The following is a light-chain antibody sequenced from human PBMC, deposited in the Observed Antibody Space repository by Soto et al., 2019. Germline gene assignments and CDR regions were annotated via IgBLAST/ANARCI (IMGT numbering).Light chain of an antibody. CDR2: DAS. V-gene: IGKV3-20*01. Sequence: EIVLTHSPGTLSLSPGERATLSCRASQSVSSSYLAWYQQKPGQAPRLLIYDASSRATGIPDRFSGSGSGTDFTLTISRLEPEDFAVYYCQQYSNSPQTFGQGTKVEIK. CDR3: QQYSNSPQT. CDR1: QSVSSSY. J-gene: IGKJ1*01.